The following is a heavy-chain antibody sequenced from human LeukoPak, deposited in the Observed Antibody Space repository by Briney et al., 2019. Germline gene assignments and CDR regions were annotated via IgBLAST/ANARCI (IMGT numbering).Heavy chain of an antibody. D-gene: IGHD5-12*01. J-gene: IGHJ4*02. CDR2: TYYRSKWYN. Sequence: SQTLSLTCAISGDSVSSNSAAWNWIRQSPSRGLEWLGRTYYRSKWYNDYAVSVKSRITINPDTTKNQFSLQLNSVTPEDTAVYYGARDLRGYSGYGLYFDYWAQETLVTVSS. CDR3: ARDLRGYSGYGLYFDY. V-gene: IGHV6-1*01. CDR1: GDSVSSNSAA.